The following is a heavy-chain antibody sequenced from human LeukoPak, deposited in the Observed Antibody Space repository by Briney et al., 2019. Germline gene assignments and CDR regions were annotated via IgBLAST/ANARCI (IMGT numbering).Heavy chain of an antibody. CDR1: GYTFTSYY. Sequence: GASVKVSCKASGYTFTSYYMHWVRQAPGQGLEWMGIINPSGGSTSYAQKFQGRVTMTRDTSTSTVYMELSSLRSEDTAVYYCARGVSSGWEDRWFDPWGQGTLVTVSS. V-gene: IGHV1-46*01. J-gene: IGHJ5*02. CDR2: INPSGGST. CDR3: ARGVSSGWEDRWFDP. D-gene: IGHD6-19*01.